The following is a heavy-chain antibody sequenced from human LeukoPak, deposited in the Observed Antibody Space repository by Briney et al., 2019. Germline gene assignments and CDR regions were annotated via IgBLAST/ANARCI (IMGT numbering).Heavy chain of an antibody. CDR2: IIPILGTV. J-gene: IGHJ4*02. Sequence: SVKVSCKASGGTFSSYTICWVRQAHGQGLEWMWGIIPILGTVSDGQRFHGRVTITADESTSTAYMELSSLRSEVTAVYSCARVFSGYSSGSQRYDYWGQGTLVTVSS. CDR3: ARVFSGYSSGSQRYDY. V-gene: IGHV1-69*01. CDR1: GGTFSSYT. D-gene: IGHD6-19*01.